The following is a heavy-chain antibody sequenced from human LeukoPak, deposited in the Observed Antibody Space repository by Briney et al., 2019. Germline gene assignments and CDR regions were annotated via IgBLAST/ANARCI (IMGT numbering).Heavy chain of an antibody. D-gene: IGHD2-2*01. CDR1: GFTFINYA. Sequence: GGSLRLSCAASGFTFINYAVTWVRQAPGKGLEWVSYISDSSSAMYYADSVKGRFTISRDNAKKLLYLQMNSLRAEDTAVYYCAGYCSSVSCRNIDYWGQGTLVTVSS. CDR3: AGYCSSVSCRNIDY. CDR2: ISDSSSAM. J-gene: IGHJ4*02. V-gene: IGHV3-48*04.